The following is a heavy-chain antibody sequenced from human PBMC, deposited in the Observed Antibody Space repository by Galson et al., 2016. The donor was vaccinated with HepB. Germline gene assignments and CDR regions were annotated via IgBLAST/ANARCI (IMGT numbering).Heavy chain of an antibody. Sequence: SETLSLTCTVSGGSISRYYWNWIRKPVGKGLEWIGRINISGSTKYNPSLKSRVTISVDKSKNQFSLKLTSVTAADTAVYYCARDQKGSGWNYFDDWGQGTFVTVSS. CDR1: GGSISRYY. CDR3: ARDQKGSGWNYFDD. CDR2: INISGST. V-gene: IGHV4-4*07. D-gene: IGHD6-19*01. J-gene: IGHJ4*02.